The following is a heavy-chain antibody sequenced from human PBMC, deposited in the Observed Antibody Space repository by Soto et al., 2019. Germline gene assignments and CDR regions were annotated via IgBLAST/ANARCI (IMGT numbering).Heavy chain of an antibody. Sequence: ERLCLTCTVSGASFSTYYWSWIRQPPGKGLEWIGYVSYSGTTNYSPSLKSRVTISLDTSKNEFSLKLRSATAADTAVYYCARDRGSLTTGDGTFDIWGPGTMVTVSS. CDR3: ARDRGSLTTGDGTFDI. CDR1: GASFSTYY. CDR2: VSYSGTT. J-gene: IGHJ3*02. D-gene: IGHD4-17*01. V-gene: IGHV4-59*01.